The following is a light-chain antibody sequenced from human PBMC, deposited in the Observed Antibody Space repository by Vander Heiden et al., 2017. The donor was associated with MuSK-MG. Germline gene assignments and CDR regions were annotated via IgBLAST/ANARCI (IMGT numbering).Light chain of an antibody. CDR1: SSDIGAYIY. J-gene: IGLJ2*01. CDR3: RSYTSMSTVV. V-gene: IGLV2-14*03. Sequence: QSALTQPPSVSGSPGQSLTLSCTGTSSDIGAYIYVSWYQQHPAKAPKLMIYDVSSRPSGVYRRFSGSKAGKTASLTISGLQAEDEADYYGRSYTSMSTVVFGGGTKLTVL. CDR2: DVS.